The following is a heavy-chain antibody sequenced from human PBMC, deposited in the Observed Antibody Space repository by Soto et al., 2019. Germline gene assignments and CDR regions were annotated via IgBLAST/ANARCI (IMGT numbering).Heavy chain of an antibody. CDR1: SFTFSRYP. CDR2: ISGSGGST. CDR3: AKGYYSSGFPSLDY. V-gene: IGHV3-23*01. D-gene: IGHD3-22*01. Sequence: PGGSLRLSCSASSFTFSRYPMSWVRQAPGKGLEWVSAISGSGGSTYYADSVKGRFTISRDNSKNTLYLQMNSLRAEDTAVYYCAKGYYSSGFPSLDYWGQGTLVTV. J-gene: IGHJ4*02.